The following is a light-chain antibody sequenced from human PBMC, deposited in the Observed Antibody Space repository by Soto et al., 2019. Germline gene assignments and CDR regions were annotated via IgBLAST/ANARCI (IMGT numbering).Light chain of an antibody. J-gene: IGKJ1*01. Sequence: AIQMTQSPSSLSSSVGDRVTITCRASQDIRKDLGWYQQKPGKAPELLIYYASSLESGVPSRFSGSGSGTEFTLTISSLQPEDFATYYCLQDYNYPRTFGQGTKVDIK. CDR2: YAS. V-gene: IGKV1-6*01. CDR1: QDIRKD. CDR3: LQDYNYPRT.